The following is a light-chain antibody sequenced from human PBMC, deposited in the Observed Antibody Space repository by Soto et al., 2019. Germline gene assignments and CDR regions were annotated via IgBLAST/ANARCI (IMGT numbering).Light chain of an antibody. CDR1: SGSVSTSYY. Sequence: QTVVTQEPSFSVSPGGTVTLTCGLTSGSVSTSYYPNWYQQTPGQAPRALIYNTNTRSSGVPDRFSGSILGNKAALTITGAQADDESDYYCVLYMGGGVWAFGGGTKLTV. CDR2: NTN. V-gene: IGLV8-61*01. CDR3: VLYMGGGVWA. J-gene: IGLJ2*01.